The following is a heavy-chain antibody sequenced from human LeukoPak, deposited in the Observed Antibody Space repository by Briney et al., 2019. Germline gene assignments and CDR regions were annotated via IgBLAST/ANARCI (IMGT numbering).Heavy chain of an antibody. D-gene: IGHD3-10*01. V-gene: IGHV4-34*01. J-gene: IGHJ4*02. CDR2: INHSGST. CDR1: GGSFSGYY. Sequence: PSETLSLTCAVYGGSFSGYYWSWIRQPPGKGLEWIGEINHSGSTNYNPSLKSRVTISVDSSKNQFSLKLSSVTAADTAMYYCARSQNYGLSYDYWGQGTLVTVSS. CDR3: ARSQNYGLSYDY.